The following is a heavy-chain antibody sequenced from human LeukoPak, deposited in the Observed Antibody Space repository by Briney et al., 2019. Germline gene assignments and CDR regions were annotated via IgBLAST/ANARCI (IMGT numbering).Heavy chain of an antibody. J-gene: IGHJ6*03. V-gene: IGHV3-20*04. D-gene: IGHD5-18*01. CDR2: INWNGGST. CDR1: GFTFDDYG. CDR3: ARDPSRELWFTSTFIGDYYYYMDV. Sequence: PGGSLRLSCAASGFTFDDYGMSWVRQAPGKGLEWVSGINWNGGSTVYADSVKGRFTISRDNAKNSLYLQMNSLRAEDTALYYCARDPSRELWFTSTFIGDYYYYMDVWGKGTTVTVSS.